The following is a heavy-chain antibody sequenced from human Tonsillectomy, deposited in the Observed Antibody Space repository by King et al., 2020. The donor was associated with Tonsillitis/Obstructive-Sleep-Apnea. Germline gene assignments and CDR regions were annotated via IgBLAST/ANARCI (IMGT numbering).Heavy chain of an antibody. CDR2: ISWADDK. V-gene: IGHV2-5*02. D-gene: IGHD1-14*01. CDR1: GFSLRTSGVG. J-gene: IGHJ6*03. Sequence: ITLKESGPTLVKPTQTLTLTCSFSGFSLRTSGVGVGWIRQPPGKALEWLALISWADDKPYSPSLISRLTITKDTSRNRLVLTMPNMDPVDTDTYYCAHQMRRYNRNRGYYYYMDVWGKGTTVTVS. CDR3: AHQMRRYNRNRGYYYYMDV.